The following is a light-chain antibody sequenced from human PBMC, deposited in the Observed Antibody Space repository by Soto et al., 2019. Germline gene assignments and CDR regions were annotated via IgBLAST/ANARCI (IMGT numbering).Light chain of an antibody. CDR2: SAC. J-gene: IGKJ5*01. V-gene: IGKV3-20*01. CDR3: PQYNNLPPII. CDR1: QSVSNNC. Sequence: EIVLTQSPGTLSLSPGERATLSCRASQSVSNNCLAXYQQRPGQAPRLLMSSACSRASGLPVWFSGSGPWTECPLHIHCLQDRDFAVYYCPQYNNLPPIILAPGTRLAIK.